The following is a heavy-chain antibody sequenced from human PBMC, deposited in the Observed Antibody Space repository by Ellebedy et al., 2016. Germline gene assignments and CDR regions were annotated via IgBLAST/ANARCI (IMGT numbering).Heavy chain of an antibody. J-gene: IGHJ4*02. D-gene: IGHD3-9*01. CDR1: RFTFSDYG. V-gene: IGHV3-23*02. CDR2: ISAVGETT. Sequence: GGSLRLXXAASRFTFSDYGMSWVRQAPGKGLEWVSSISAVGETTYYIDSVKGRFTISRDNSKNTLYLQMDGLSAEDTAAYYCARAGNSLPDYWGQGTLVTVSS. CDR3: ARAGNSLPDY.